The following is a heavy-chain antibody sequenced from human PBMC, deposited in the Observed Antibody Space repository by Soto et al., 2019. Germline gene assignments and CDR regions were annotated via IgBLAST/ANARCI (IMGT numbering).Heavy chain of an antibody. CDR3: ARDGGSSGGSTGHFDY. CDR1: GFTFSSYA. D-gene: IGHD2-15*01. Sequence: GGSLRLSCAASGFTFSSYAMHWVRQAPGKGLEWVAVISYDGSNKYYADSVKGRFTISRDNSKNTLYLQMNSLRAEDTAVYYCARDGGSSGGSTGHFDYWGQGTLVTVSS. V-gene: IGHV3-30-3*01. J-gene: IGHJ4*02. CDR2: ISYDGSNK.